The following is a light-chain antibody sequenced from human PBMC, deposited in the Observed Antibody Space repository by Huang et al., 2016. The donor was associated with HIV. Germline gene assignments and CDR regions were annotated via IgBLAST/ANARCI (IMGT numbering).Light chain of an antibody. CDR1: QSVSSY. CDR2: DAS. V-gene: IGKV3-11*01. Sequence: EIVLTQSPATLSLSPGERVTLSCRASQSVSSYLAWYQQKPGQAPRLLIYDASNRATGIPARFSGSGSGTDFTLTIGSLEPEDFAVYYCQQRTNWPTWTFGQGTKVEIK. J-gene: IGKJ1*01. CDR3: QQRTNWPTWT.